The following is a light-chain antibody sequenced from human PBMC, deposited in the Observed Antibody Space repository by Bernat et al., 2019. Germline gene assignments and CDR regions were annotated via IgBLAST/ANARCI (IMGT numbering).Light chain of an antibody. J-gene: IGKJ5*01. CDR1: QNIDPY. Sequence: DIQMTQSPSPLSAFVGDRVTVTCRVSQNIDPYLNWYQQKPGRAPKLIIYEAAGLQSGVPSRFSGSGSGRDFNLTITSLQPDDCATYYCQQSYSTPITLGPGTRLEIK. CDR3: QQSYSTPIT. V-gene: IGKV1-39*01. CDR2: EAA.